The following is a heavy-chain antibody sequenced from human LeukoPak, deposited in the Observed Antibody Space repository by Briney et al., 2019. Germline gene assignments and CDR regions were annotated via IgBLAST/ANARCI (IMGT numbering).Heavy chain of an antibody. D-gene: IGHD3-22*01. Sequence: SVKVSCKASGGTFSSYAISWVRQAPGQGLEWMGGIIPIFGTANYAQKFQGRVTITTDESTSTAYMELSSLRSEDTAVYYCARALVHYASSGYDWFDPWGQGTLVTVSS. CDR1: GGTFSSYA. CDR3: ARALVHYASSGYDWFDP. J-gene: IGHJ5*02. CDR2: IIPIFGTA. V-gene: IGHV1-69*05.